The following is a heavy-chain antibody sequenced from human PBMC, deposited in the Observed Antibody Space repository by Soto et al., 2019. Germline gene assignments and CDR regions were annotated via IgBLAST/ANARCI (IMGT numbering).Heavy chain of an antibody. V-gene: IGHV4-34*01. Sequence: KPSETLSLTCAVYGGSFSGYYWSWIRQPPGKGLEWIGEINHSGSTNYNPSLKSRVTISVDTSKNQFSLKLSSVTAADTAVYYCAGGYCSSTSCFLDYWGQGTLVTVSS. CDR3: AGGYCSSTSCFLDY. CDR1: GGSFSGYY. CDR2: INHSGST. J-gene: IGHJ4*02. D-gene: IGHD2-2*01.